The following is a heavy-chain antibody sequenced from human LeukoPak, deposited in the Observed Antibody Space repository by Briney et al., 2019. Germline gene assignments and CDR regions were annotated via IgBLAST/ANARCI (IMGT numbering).Heavy chain of an antibody. D-gene: IGHD1-26*01. J-gene: IGHJ3*02. Sequence: GGSLRLSCAASGFTFSSYAMHWVRQAPGKGLEWVAVISYDGSNKYYADSVKGRVTISRDKSKNTLYLQMNSLRAEDTAVYYCAREWLLDPLVGADAFDIWGQGTMVTVSS. CDR3: AREWLLDPLVGADAFDI. V-gene: IGHV3-30*04. CDR2: ISYDGSNK. CDR1: GFTFSSYA.